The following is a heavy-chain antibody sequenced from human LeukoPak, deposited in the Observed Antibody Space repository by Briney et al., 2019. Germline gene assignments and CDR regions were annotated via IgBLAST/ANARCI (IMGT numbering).Heavy chain of an antibody. Sequence: PSETLSLTCTVSGGSVSSGSYYRSWIRQPAGKGLEWIGRIYTSGSTNYNPSLKSRVTISVDTSKNQFSLKLSSVTTADTAVYYCASGGYCSSTSCFALYYYMDVWGKGTTVTVSS. D-gene: IGHD2-2*01. CDR1: GGSVSSGSYY. J-gene: IGHJ6*03. CDR3: ASGGYCSSTSCFALYYYMDV. V-gene: IGHV4-61*02. CDR2: IYTSGST.